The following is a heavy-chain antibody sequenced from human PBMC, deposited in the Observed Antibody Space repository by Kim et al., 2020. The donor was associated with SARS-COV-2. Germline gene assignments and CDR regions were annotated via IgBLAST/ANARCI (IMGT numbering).Heavy chain of an antibody. Sequence: GGSLRLSCAASGFTFSSYGMHWVRQAPGKGLEWVAVIWYDGSNKYYADSVKGRFTISRDNSKNTLYLQMNSLRAEDTAVYYCARVAGRDSSTSCHSPAVCWFDPWGQGTLVTVSS. J-gene: IGHJ5*02. V-gene: IGHV3-33*01. D-gene: IGHD2-2*01. CDR3: ARVAGRDSSTSCHSPAVCWFDP. CDR2: IWYDGSNK. CDR1: GFTFSSYG.